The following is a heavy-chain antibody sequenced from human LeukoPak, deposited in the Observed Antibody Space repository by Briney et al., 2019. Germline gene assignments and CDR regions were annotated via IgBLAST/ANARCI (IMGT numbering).Heavy chain of an antibody. CDR1: GLTFSDSW. CDR3: AELGITMIGGV. D-gene: IGHD3-10*02. Sequence: GGSLRLSCAASGLTFSDSWMNWVRQAPGKGLEWVSYISSSGSTIYYADSVKGRFTISRDNAKNSLYLQMNSLRAEDTAVYYCAELGITMIGGVWGKGTTVTISS. CDR2: ISSSGSTI. V-gene: IGHV3-48*04. J-gene: IGHJ6*04.